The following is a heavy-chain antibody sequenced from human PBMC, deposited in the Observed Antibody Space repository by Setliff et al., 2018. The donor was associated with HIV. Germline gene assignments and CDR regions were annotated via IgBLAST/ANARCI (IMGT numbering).Heavy chain of an antibody. Sequence: PSETLSLTCSVSTDSISNSHWSWMRQTAGKGLEWIGRIFGSGTTHYNPSLESRATMSIDTAKKQFFLRLNSVTAADTAVYFCARDRSKYGTGSSAYNWFDPWGPGTLVTVSS. CDR3: ARDRSKYGTGSSAYNWFDP. D-gene: IGHD3-16*01. CDR1: TDSISNSH. J-gene: IGHJ5*02. CDR2: IFGSGTT. V-gene: IGHV4-4*07.